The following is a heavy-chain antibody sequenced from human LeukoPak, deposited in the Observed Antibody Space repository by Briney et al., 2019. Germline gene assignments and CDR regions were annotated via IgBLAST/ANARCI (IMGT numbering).Heavy chain of an antibody. J-gene: IGHJ4*02. CDR2: IGGSGGNT. CDR1: GFTFSIYA. D-gene: IGHD5-12*01. CDR3: AKHQRGGYDSPSHY. Sequence: GGSLRLSCSASGFTFSIYAMNWVRQAPGKGLEWVSSIGGSGGNTYYADSVKGRFTISRDTSKNTLYLQMNRLRAEDTAIYYCAKHQRGGYDSPSHYWGQGTLVTVSS. V-gene: IGHV3-23*01.